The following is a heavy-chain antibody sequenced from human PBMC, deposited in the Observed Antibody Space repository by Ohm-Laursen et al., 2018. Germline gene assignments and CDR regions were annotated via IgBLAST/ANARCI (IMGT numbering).Heavy chain of an antibody. D-gene: IGHD3-3*01. J-gene: IGHJ6*02. V-gene: IGHV4-61*01. CDR3: ARDNVGLGVLHHYYYGMDV. CDR2: IYYSGST. Sequence: SETLSLTCSVSGGSISSSSYYWSWIRQPPGKGLEWIGYIYYSGSTNYNPSLKSRVTISVDTSKNQFSLKLSSVTAADTAVYYCARDNVGLGVLHHYYYGMDVWGQGTTVTVSS. CDR1: GGSISSSSYY.